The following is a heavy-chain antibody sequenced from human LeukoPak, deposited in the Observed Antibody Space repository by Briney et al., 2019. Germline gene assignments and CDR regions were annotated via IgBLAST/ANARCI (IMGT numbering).Heavy chain of an antibody. CDR2: IYYSGST. V-gene: IGHV4-59*01. D-gene: IGHD4-17*01. J-gene: IGHJ6*02. Sequence: SETLSLTCTVSGGSISSYYWSWIRQPPGKGLEWIGYIYYSGSTNYNPSLKSRVTISVGTSKDQFSLKLSSVTAADTAVYYCARGPDYGDYARPDYYYYGVDVWGQGTTVTVSS. CDR3: ARGPDYGDYARPDYYYYGVDV. CDR1: GGSISSYY.